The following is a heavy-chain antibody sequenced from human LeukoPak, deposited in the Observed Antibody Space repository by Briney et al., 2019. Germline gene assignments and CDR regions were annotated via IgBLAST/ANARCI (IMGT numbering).Heavy chain of an antibody. J-gene: IGHJ4*02. Sequence: GASVKVSCKASGYTFTSYGISWVRQAPGQGLEWMGWISAYNGNTNYAQKLQGRVTMTTDTSTSTAYMELSSLRSEDTAVYYCATPHYGSGSYYNLDYWGQGTLVTVSS. CDR2: ISAYNGNT. CDR1: GYTFTSYG. CDR3: ATPHYGSGSYYNLDY. V-gene: IGHV1-18*01. D-gene: IGHD3-10*01.